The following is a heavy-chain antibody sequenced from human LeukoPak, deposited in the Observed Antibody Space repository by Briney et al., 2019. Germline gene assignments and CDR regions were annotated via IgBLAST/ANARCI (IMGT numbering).Heavy chain of an antibody. CDR1: GYTFTGYY. D-gene: IGHD5-12*01. CDR3: ASPFFPDSGYDPYYYGMDV. V-gene: IGHV1-2*02. Sequence: ASVKVSCKASGYTFTGYYMHWVRQAPGQGLEWMGWINPNSGGTNYAQKFQGRVTMTRDTSISTAYMELSRLRSDDTAVYYCASPFFPDSGYDPYYYGMDVWGQGTTVTVSS. CDR2: INPNSGGT. J-gene: IGHJ6*02.